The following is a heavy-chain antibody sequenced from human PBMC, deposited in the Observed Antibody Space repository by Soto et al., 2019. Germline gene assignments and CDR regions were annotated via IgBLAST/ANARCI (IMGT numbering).Heavy chain of an antibody. Sequence: PSETLSLTCTVSGGSISSYYWSWIRQPPRKGLEWIGYIYYSGSTNYNPSLKSRVTISVDTSKNQFSLKLSSVTAADTAVYYCARLRYCSGGSCSHHNWFDPWGQGTLVTVSS. CDR3: ARLRYCSGGSCSHHNWFDP. J-gene: IGHJ5*02. D-gene: IGHD2-15*01. CDR1: GGSISSYY. V-gene: IGHV4-59*01. CDR2: IYYSGST.